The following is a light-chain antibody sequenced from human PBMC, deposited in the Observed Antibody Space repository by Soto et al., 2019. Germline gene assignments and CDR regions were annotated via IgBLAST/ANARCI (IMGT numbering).Light chain of an antibody. CDR1: QSVSSNY. Sequence: EIVLTQSPGTLSLSPGERAALSCRASQSVSSNYLAWYQKKPVQAPRLLIYGASSRATGIPDRFSGSGSGTDFTLTSSRLEPEDFAVYYCHQYGSSPRTFGQGTKVEVK. CDR2: GAS. V-gene: IGKV3-20*01. CDR3: HQYGSSPRT. J-gene: IGKJ1*01.